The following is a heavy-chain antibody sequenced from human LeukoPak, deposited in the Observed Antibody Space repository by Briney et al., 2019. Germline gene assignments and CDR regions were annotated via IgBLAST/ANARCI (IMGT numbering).Heavy chain of an antibody. J-gene: IGHJ4*02. CDR1: GGSISSSSYY. V-gene: IGHV4-39*01. Sequence: SETLSLTCTVSGGSISSSSYYWGWIRQPPGKGLEWIGSIYYSGSTYYNPSLKSRVTISVDTSKNQFSLKLSSVTAADTAVYYCARRLGVPDYWGQGTLVTVSS. CDR2: IYYSGST. D-gene: IGHD3-16*01. CDR3: ARRLGVPDY.